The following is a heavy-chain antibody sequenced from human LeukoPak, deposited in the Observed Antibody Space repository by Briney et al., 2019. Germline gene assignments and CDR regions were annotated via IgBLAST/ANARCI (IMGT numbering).Heavy chain of an antibody. V-gene: IGHV3-21*01. CDR3: AHDHRDGYNSRFDY. CDR2: ISSSSSYI. CDR1: GFTFSSYS. J-gene: IGHJ4*02. Sequence: GGTLRLSCAASGFTFSSYSMNWVRQAPGKGLEWVSSISSSSSYIYYADSVKGRFTISRDNAKNSLYLQMNSLRAEDTAVYYCAHDHRDGYNSRFDYWGQGTLVTVSS. D-gene: IGHD5-24*01.